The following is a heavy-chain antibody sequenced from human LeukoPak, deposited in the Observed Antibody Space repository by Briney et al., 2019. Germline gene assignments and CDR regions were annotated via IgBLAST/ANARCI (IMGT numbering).Heavy chain of an antibody. CDR1: GGSISSSSYY. Sequence: PSETLSLTCAVSGGSISSSSYYWGWIRQPPGKGLEWIGSIYYSGSTYYNPSLKSRVTISVDTSKNQFSLKLSSVTAADTAVYYCARSVAAAGTWNWFDPWGQGTLVTVSS. V-gene: IGHV4-39*07. J-gene: IGHJ5*02. CDR3: ARSVAAAGTWNWFDP. CDR2: IYYSGST. D-gene: IGHD6-13*01.